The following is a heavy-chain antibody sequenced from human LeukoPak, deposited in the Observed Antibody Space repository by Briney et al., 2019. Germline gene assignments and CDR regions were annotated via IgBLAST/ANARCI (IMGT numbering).Heavy chain of an antibody. J-gene: IGHJ4*02. Sequence: ASVKVSCKASGYTFTSYYMHWVRQAPGQGHEWMGIINPSGGSTSYAQKFQGRVTMTRDTSTSTVYMELSSLRSEDTAVYYCARDTRPSGSYLSPPGYWGQGTLVTVSS. CDR2: INPSGGST. V-gene: IGHV1-46*01. CDR1: GYTFTSYY. CDR3: ARDTRPSGSYLSPPGY. D-gene: IGHD1-26*01.